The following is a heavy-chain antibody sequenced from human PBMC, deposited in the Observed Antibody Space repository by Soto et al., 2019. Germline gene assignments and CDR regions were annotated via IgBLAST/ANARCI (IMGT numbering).Heavy chain of an antibody. CDR2: IWYDGSNK. V-gene: IGHV3-33*01. Sequence: SLRLSFAASGFTFSSYGMHWVRQAPGKGLEWVAVIWYDGSNKYYADSVKGRFTISRDNSKNTLYLQMNSLRAEDTAVYYCARDEVVYYDSSGYYYPYAFDIWGQGTMVTVSS. CDR3: ARDEVVYYDSSGYYYPYAFDI. CDR1: GFTFSSYG. D-gene: IGHD3-22*01. J-gene: IGHJ3*02.